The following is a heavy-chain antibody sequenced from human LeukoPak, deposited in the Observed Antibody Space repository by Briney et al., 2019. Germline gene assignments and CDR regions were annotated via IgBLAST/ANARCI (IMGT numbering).Heavy chain of an antibody. D-gene: IGHD2-8*01. CDR1: DGSLSNYF. J-gene: IGHJ4*02. CDR3: ARHGRMVIMSKFSTGIDQ. CDR2: IYYTGMT. Sequence: SETLSLTCTVPDGSLSNYFWSWIRQPPGKGLEGIGYIYYTGMTNTNPSLNSRVTISMDTSKNQFSLNLRSVTAADTAIYYCARHGRMVIMSKFSTGIDQWGQGTLVTVSS. V-gene: IGHV4-59*08.